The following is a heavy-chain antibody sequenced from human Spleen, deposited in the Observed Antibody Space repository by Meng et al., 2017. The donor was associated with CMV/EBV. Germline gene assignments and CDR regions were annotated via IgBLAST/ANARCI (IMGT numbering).Heavy chain of an antibody. D-gene: IGHD4-17*01. Sequence: QAQLVQSGAEVTKPGASVKVSCKASGYTFTGYYMQWVRQAPGQGLGWMGWSEPDTGGTSHAQKFQIRSTMNSDASIKTGYMELSRLTSDDTAVYYCAIGDYGPLDYWGQGTLVTVSS. CDR2: SEPDTGGT. CDR3: AIGDYGPLDY. J-gene: IGHJ4*02. CDR1: GYTFTGYY. V-gene: IGHV1-2*02.